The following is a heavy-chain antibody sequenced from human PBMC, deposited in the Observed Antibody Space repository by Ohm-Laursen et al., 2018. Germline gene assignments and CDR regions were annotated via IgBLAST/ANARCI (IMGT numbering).Heavy chain of an antibody. CDR3: AKEAYYDSTGFYFYFDY. CDR1: GFTFSKYA. V-gene: IGHV3-23*01. Sequence: GSLRLSCAASGFTFSKYAMSWVRQAPGKGLEWVSAISGNGGHTYYADSVKGRFTISRDNSKNTLYLQMNSLRAEDTAVYFCAKEAYYDSTGFYFYFDYWGQGTLVTVSS. J-gene: IGHJ4*02. CDR2: ISGNGGHT. D-gene: IGHD3-22*01.